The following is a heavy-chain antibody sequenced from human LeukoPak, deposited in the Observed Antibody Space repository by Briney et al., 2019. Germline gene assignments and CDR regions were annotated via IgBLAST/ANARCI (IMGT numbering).Heavy chain of an antibody. D-gene: IGHD3-22*01. CDR2: IKSKTDGGTT. J-gene: IGHJ6*03. V-gene: IGHV3-15*01. CDR3: TTSGPPGDSGGYYYYYYYYYMDV. Sequence: GGSLRLSCAASGFTFSNAWMSWVRQAPGKGLEWVGRIKSKTDGGTTDYAAPVKGRFTISRDDSKNTLYLQMNSLKTEDTAVYYCTTSGPPGDSGGYYYYYYYYYMDVWGKGTTVTVSS. CDR1: GFTFSNAW.